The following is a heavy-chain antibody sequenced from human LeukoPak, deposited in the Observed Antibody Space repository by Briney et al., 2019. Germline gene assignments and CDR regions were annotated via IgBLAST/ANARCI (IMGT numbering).Heavy chain of an antibody. Sequence: GASVKVSCKASGYTFTSYDINWVRQATGQGLEWMGWMNPNSGNTGYAQKFQGRVTITRNTSISTAYMELSSLRSEDTAVYYCARGFAYFYGSGSYYNQPLYHMDVWGKGTTVTVSS. CDR3: ARGFAYFYGSGSYYNQPLYHMDV. J-gene: IGHJ6*03. V-gene: IGHV1-8*03. D-gene: IGHD3-10*01. CDR2: MNPNSGNT. CDR1: GYTFTSYD.